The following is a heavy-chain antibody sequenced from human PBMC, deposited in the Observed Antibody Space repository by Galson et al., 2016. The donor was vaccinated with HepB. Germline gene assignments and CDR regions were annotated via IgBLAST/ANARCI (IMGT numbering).Heavy chain of an antibody. D-gene: IGHD6-13*01. Sequence: SVKVSCKASGHTFTTYAIHWVRQAPGQRLEWMGWINTGSGYTKYSQTFQDRVTISRDTSADIVFMDVGSLTSEDTAVYYCARDGNEGAAAGPSGVGYYGMDVWGQGTTVTVSS. CDR1: GHTFTTYA. J-gene: IGHJ6*02. CDR2: INTGSGYT. CDR3: ARDGNEGAAAGPSGVGYYGMDV. V-gene: IGHV1-3*04.